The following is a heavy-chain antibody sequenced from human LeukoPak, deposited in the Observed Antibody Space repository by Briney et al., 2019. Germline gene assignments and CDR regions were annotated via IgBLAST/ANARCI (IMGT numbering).Heavy chain of an antibody. CDR2: IEQDGSEK. Sequence: GSLRLSCAASGFTFSNYWMSWVRQAPGKGLEWVANIEQDGSEKYYVDSVKGRFAISRDNARDSLYLQMNSLSAEDTAVYYCARVRSGYYMDYWGQGTLVTVSS. CDR3: ARVRSGYYMDY. J-gene: IGHJ4*02. CDR1: GFTFSNYW. V-gene: IGHV3-7*01. D-gene: IGHD3-22*01.